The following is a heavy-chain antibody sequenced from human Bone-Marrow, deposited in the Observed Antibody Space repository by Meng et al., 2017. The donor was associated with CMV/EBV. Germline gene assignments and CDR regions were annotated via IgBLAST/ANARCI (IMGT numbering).Heavy chain of an antibody. J-gene: IGHJ4*02. Sequence: GGSLRLSCAASGFTFSNAWMSWVRQAPGKGLEWVSYISSSGSTIYYADSVKGRFTISRDNAKNSLYLQMNSLRAEDTAVYYCARVQTGTTWDYFDYWGQGTLVTVSS. CDR3: ARVQTGTTWDYFDY. CDR2: ISSSGSTI. CDR1: GFTFSNAW. V-gene: IGHV3-11*01. D-gene: IGHD1-7*01.